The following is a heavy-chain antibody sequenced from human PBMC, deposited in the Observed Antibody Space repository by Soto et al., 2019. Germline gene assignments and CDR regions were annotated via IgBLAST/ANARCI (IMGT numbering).Heavy chain of an antibody. CDR1: GYSFSNYW. CDR3: ARRSSSSGWGYYGLDV. J-gene: IGHJ6*02. V-gene: IGHV5-51*01. D-gene: IGHD6-6*01. CDR2: IYPGDSDI. Sequence: PGESLKISCKGSGYSFSNYWIGWVRQMPGKGLEWMGIIYPGDSDIRYSPSFQGQVTISADKSISTAYLQWSSLKASDTAMYYCARRSSSSGWGYYGLDVWGQGTTVTVSS.